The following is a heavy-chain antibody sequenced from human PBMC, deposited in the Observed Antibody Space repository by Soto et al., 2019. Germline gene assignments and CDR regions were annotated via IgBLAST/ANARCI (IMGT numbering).Heavy chain of an antibody. Sequence: GGSLRLSCAASGFTFSSYSMNWIRQAPGKGLEWVSYISSSSSTIYYADSVKGRFTISRDNAKNSLYLQMNRLRAEDTAVYYCARVTGYYGSASYYIRHYYSYMDVWGKGTTVTVS. J-gene: IGHJ6*03. CDR3: ARVTGYYGSASYYIRHYYSYMDV. V-gene: IGHV3-48*01. CDR1: GFTFSSYS. CDR2: ISSSSSTI. D-gene: IGHD3-10*01.